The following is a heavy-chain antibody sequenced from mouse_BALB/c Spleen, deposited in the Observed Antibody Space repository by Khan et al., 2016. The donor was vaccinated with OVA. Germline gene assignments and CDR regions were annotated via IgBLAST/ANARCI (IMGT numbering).Heavy chain of an antibody. CDR2: ISPGSGDT. D-gene: IGHD1-2*01. CDR3: ARRNYCGYTFAY. CDR1: GYTFTDYY. Sequence: VQLQESGAELARPGASVKLSCEASGYTFTDYYINWVKQRTGQGLEWIGEISPGSGDTYYNEKFKGKATLTADKSSSTAYMQLSSLTSEASAGYFCARRNYCGYTFAYWGQGTLVTVSA. V-gene: IGHV1-77*01. J-gene: IGHJ3*01.